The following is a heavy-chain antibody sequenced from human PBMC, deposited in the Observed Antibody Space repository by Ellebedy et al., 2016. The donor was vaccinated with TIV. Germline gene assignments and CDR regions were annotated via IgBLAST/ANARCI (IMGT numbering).Heavy chain of an antibody. CDR3: ARDKLASVAH. CDR1: GGSISSSSYY. CDR2: IYYSGST. V-gene: IGHV4-39*07. J-gene: IGHJ4*02. Sequence: SETLSLTXTVSGGSISSSSYYWGWIRQPPGKGLEWIGSIYYSGSTYYNPSLKSRVTISVDTSKNQFSLKLSSVTAADTAVYYCARDKLASVAHWGQGTLVTVSS. D-gene: IGHD2-15*01.